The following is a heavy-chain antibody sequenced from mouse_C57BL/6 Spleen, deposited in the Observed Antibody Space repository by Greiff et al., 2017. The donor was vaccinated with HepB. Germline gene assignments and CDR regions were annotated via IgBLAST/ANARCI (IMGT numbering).Heavy chain of an antibody. D-gene: IGHD2-3*01. CDR1: GYSITSGYY. CDR3: ARYEWILSYAMDY. V-gene: IGHV3-6*01. J-gene: IGHJ4*01. CDR2: ISYDGSN. Sequence: EVQLQQSGPGLVKPSQSLSLTCSVTGYSITSGYYWNWIRQFPGNKLEWMGYISYDGSNDYNPSLKNRISITRDTSKNQFFLKLNSMTTEDTATYYCARYEWILSYAMDYWGQGTSVTVSS.